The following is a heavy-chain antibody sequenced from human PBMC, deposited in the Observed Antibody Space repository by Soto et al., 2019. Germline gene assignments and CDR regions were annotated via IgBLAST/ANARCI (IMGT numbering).Heavy chain of an antibody. CDR3: VTTVTTADY. J-gene: IGHJ4*02. CDR1: GFTFSSNA. CDR2: ISGGGGGT. Sequence: EVQLLESGGGLVQPGGSLRLSCAASGFTFSSNAMSWVRQAPGKGLEWVSAISGGGGGTYYADSVKGRFTISRDNSNNTLYLQMNNLRADDTAVYYAVTTVTTADYWGQGTLVTVSS. V-gene: IGHV3-23*01. D-gene: IGHD4-17*01.